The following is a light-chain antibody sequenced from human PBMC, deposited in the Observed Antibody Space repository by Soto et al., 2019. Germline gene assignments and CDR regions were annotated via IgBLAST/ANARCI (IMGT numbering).Light chain of an antibody. CDR3: CSYAGSYTVV. CDR2: DVS. CDR1: SSDVGGDNY. J-gene: IGLJ2*01. V-gene: IGLV2-11*01. Sequence: QSALTQPRSVSGCPGQSVSISCTGTSSDVGGDNYVSWYQQHPGKAPKLMIYDVSKRPSGVPDRFSGSKSGNTASLTISGLQAEDEADYYCCSYAGSYTVVFGGGTKLTVL.